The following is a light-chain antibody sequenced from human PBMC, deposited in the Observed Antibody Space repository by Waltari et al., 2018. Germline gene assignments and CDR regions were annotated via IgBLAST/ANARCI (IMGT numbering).Light chain of an antibody. Sequence: EIVLTQSPVTLPLSPGERAHLSCRASQSVGRALAWYQQKPGQAPRLLIYDASSRATGISDKFSGSGSGTDFSLTISRVEPEDFAVYFCQMYVRLPVTFGQGTKVEVK. CDR1: QSVGRA. J-gene: IGKJ1*01. V-gene: IGKV3-20*01. CDR3: QMYVRLPVT. CDR2: DAS.